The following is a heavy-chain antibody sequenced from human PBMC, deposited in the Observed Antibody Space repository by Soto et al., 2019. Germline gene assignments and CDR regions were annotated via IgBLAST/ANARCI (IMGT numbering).Heavy chain of an antibody. J-gene: IGHJ4*02. Sequence: SVKVSCKASGFTFTSSAMQWVRQARGQGLEWIGWIVVGSGNTNYAQKFQERVTITRDMSTSTAYMELSSLRSEDTAVYYCARVSGYDILTGYYTDWGVNDYWGQGTLVTVSS. D-gene: IGHD3-9*01. V-gene: IGHV1-58*02. CDR3: ARVSGYDILTGYYTDWGVNDY. CDR2: IVVGSGNT. CDR1: GFTFTSSA.